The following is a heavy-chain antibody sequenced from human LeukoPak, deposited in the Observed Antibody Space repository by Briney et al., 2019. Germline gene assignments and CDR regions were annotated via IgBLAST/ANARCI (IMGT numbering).Heavy chain of an antibody. D-gene: IGHD4-23*01. CDR1: GGTFSSYA. CDR2: IIPIFGTA. CDR3: AREGGKPNYFDY. Sequence: SVNVSCKASGGTFSSYAISWVRQAPGQGLDWMGGIIPIFGTANYAQKFQGRVTITADESTSTAYMELSSLRSEDTAVYYCAREGGKPNYFDYWGQGTLVTVSS. J-gene: IGHJ4*02. V-gene: IGHV1-69*13.